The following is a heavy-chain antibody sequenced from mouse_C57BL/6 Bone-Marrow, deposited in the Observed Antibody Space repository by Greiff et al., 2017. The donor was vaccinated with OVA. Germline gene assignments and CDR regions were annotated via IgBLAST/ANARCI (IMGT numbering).Heavy chain of an antibody. CDR1: GFTFSDAW. Sequence: EVQVVESGGGLVQPGGSMKLSCAASGFTFSDAWMDWVRQSPEKGLEWVAEIRNKANNHATYYAESVKGRFTISRDDSKSSVYLQMNSLRAEDTGIYYCTRRELRLSFDYWGQGTTLTVSS. V-gene: IGHV6-6*01. CDR2: IRNKANNHAT. J-gene: IGHJ2*01. D-gene: IGHD1-2*01. CDR3: TRRELRLSFDY.